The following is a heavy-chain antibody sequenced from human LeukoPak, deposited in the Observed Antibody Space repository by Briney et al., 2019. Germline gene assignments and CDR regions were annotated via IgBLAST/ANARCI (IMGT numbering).Heavy chain of an antibody. J-gene: IGHJ4*02. V-gene: IGHV1-2*02. CDR1: GYTFTDNY. CDR2: INANSGGA. D-gene: IGHD2-21*01. CDR3: ARNVYCGGDCNTIDY. Sequence: AASVTVSCTASGYTFTDNYIHWLRQAPGQGLEWMGWINANSGGAKYAQKFQGRVTMTRDTSNNTAYMQLERLTSDDTAIYYCARNVYCGGDCNTIDYWGRGTLVTVSS.